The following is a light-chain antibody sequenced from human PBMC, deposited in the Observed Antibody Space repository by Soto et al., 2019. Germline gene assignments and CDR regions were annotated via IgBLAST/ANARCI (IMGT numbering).Light chain of an antibody. CDR2: KAS. J-gene: IGKJ3*01. CDR1: QSISSW. CDR3: QQYNSYPRV. V-gene: IGKV1-5*03. Sequence: DIQMTQSPSTLSASVGDRVTITCRASQSISSWLAWYQQKPGKAPKLLIYKASSLESGVPSRFSGSGSGTEFTLTISSLQPDDFATYYCQQYNSYPRVFGPGTKVDNK.